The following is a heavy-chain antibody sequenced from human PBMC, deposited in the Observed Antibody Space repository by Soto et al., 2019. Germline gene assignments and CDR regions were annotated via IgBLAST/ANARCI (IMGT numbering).Heavy chain of an antibody. CDR3: AREAYSSAFDY. CDR1: GFTFSSYG. D-gene: IGHD6-25*01. J-gene: IGHJ4*02. Sequence: PWGSLRLSCAASGFTFSSYGMHFFRQAPGKWLEWVAVIWYDGSNKYYADSVKGRFTISRDNSKNTLYLQMNSLRAEDTAVYYCAREAYSSAFDYWGQGTLVTVSS. CDR2: IWYDGSNK. V-gene: IGHV3-33*01.